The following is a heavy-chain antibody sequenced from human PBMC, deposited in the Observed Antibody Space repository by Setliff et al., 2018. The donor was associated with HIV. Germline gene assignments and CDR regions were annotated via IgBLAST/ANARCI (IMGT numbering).Heavy chain of an antibody. CDR2: LNYDGVT. CDR3: ARVITMVWTTFDP. D-gene: IGHD3-10*01. V-gene: IGHV4-34*01. CDR1: GGSFSGSY. Sequence: SETLSFTCAVYGGSFSGSYWSWIRQPPGKGLEWIGELNYDGVTNHNPSLKSRVTISLDKSKNHFSLELRSVTAADTAVYYCARVITMVWTTFDPWGQGTLVTVSS. J-gene: IGHJ5*02.